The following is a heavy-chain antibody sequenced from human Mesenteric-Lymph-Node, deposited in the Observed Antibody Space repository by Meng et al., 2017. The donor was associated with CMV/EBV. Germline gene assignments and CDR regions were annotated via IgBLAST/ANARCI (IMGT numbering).Heavy chain of an antibody. CDR3: ARRSGSSYDY. J-gene: IGHJ4*02. Sequence: LSCAASGVIFSSYTMNWVRQAPGKGLEWVSSISGSSNYILYPDSVKGRFTISRDNAKSSLYLQVNTLRPEDTAVYYCARRSGSSYDYWGQGTLVTVSS. V-gene: IGHV3-21*01. D-gene: IGHD1-26*01. CDR2: ISGSSNYI. CDR1: GVIFSSYT.